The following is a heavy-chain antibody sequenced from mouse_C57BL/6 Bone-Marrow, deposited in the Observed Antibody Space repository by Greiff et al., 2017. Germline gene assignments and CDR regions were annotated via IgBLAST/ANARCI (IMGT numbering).Heavy chain of an antibody. CDR1: GFTFSSYT. J-gene: IGHJ3*02. CDR2: ISGGGGNT. V-gene: IGHV5-9*01. Sequence: EVLLVESGGGLVKPGGSLKLSRAASGFTFSSYTMSWVRQTPEQRLEWVATISGGGGNTYYPDRVKGQFTISRDKAKNTLYLQLSRLRSEDTALYYCARQGEWGQGTLVTVSA. CDR3: ARQGE.